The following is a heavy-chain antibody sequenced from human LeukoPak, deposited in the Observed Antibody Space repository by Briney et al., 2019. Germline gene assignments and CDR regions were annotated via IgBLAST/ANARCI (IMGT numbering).Heavy chain of an antibody. V-gene: IGHV3-30*02. CDR1: GFAFSTSW. CDR3: AKPHFDY. Sequence: PGGSLRLSCATSGFAFSTSWMTWVRQAPGKGLEWVSFIRYDGSNKYYADSVKGRFTISRDNSKNTLYLQMNSLRAEDTAVYYCAKPHFDYWGQGTLVTVSS. CDR2: IRYDGSNK. J-gene: IGHJ4*02.